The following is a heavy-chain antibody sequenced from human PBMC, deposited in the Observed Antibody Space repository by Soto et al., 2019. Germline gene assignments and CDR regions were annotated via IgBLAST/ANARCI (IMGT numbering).Heavy chain of an antibody. Sequence: ASVKVSCKASGYTFTGYYMHWVRQAPGQGLEWMGWINPNSGGTNYAQKFQGRVTMTRDTSISTAYMELSRLRSDDTAVYYCAREVCSGGSCYPRVYYYYGMNVWGQGTTVTVSS. J-gene: IGHJ6*02. CDR2: INPNSGGT. CDR3: AREVCSGGSCYPRVYYYYGMNV. CDR1: GYTFTGYY. D-gene: IGHD2-15*01. V-gene: IGHV1-2*02.